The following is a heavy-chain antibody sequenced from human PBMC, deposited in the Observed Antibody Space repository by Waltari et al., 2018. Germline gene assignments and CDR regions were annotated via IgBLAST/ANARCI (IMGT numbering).Heavy chain of an antibody. Sequence: EVQLVQSGAEVKKPGESLKISCKGSGYSFTSYWIGWVRARPGKGLEWRGIIYPGDSDTRYSTSFQGQVTISADKSISTAYLQWSSLKASDTAMYYCARLVAVANHWYFDLWGRGTLVTVSS. D-gene: IGHD6-19*01. CDR1: GYSFTSYW. CDR2: IYPGDSDT. CDR3: ARLVAVANHWYFDL. J-gene: IGHJ2*01. V-gene: IGHV5-51*03.